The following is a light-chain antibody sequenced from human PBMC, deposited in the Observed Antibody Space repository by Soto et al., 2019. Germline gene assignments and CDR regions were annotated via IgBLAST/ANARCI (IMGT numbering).Light chain of an antibody. V-gene: IGKV2-24*01. CDR3: MQATQSQWT. CDR2: KVS. J-gene: IGKJ1*01. CDR1: QSLVHKDGNTY. Sequence: DIVVTQTPLSSPVALGQAASISCRSSQSLVHKDGNTYLSWFHQRPGQPPRLLIYKVSVRFSGVPDRFSGSGAGTDFTLTISRVETEDVGVYYCMQATQSQWTLGQGTKADIK.